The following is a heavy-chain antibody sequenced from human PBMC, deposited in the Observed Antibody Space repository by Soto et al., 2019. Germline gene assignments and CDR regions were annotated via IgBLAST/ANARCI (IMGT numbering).Heavy chain of an antibody. CDR2: IYYSGST. CDR3: ARGAAAASHGVGYYYYYMDV. CDR1: GGSISSYY. Sequence: SETLSLTCTVSGGSISSYYWSWIRQPPGKGLEWIGYIYYSGSTNYNPSLKSRVTISVDTSKNQFSLKLSSVTAADTAVYYCARGAAAASHGVGYYYYYMDVWGKGTTVTVSS. J-gene: IGHJ6*03. V-gene: IGHV4-59*08. D-gene: IGHD6-13*01.